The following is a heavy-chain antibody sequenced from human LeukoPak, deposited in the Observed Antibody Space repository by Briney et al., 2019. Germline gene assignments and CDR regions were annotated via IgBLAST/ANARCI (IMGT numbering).Heavy chain of an antibody. CDR1: GFTFSSYA. D-gene: IGHD4-17*01. Sequence: GGSLRLSCAASGFTFSSYAMSWVRQAPGKGLEGVSAISGSGGNKYYADSVKGRFTISRDNSKTTLYLQMNSVRAEDTAIYYCAKNYGDYWTYYYYYMDVWGRGTTVTVSS. CDR2: ISGSGGNK. J-gene: IGHJ6*03. V-gene: IGHV3-23*01. CDR3: AKNYGDYWTYYYYYMDV.